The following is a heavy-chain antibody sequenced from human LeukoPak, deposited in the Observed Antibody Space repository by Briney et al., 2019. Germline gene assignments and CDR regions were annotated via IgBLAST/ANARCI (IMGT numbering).Heavy chain of an antibody. CDR3: AKDYTVTTRGYFEW. CDR1: GFTFSNYA. Sequence: GGSLRLSCAASGFTFSNYAMHWVRQAPGKGLEWVSVISASGGSAYYTDSVKGRFTISRDDSKDTLYLQMNSLRAEDTAVYYCAKDYTVTTRGYFEWWGQGTLVTVSS. CDR2: ISASGGSA. D-gene: IGHD4-17*01. J-gene: IGHJ4*02. V-gene: IGHV3-23*01.